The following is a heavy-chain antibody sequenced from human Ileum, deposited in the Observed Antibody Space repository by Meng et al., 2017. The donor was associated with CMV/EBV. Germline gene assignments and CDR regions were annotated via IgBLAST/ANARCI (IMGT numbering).Heavy chain of an antibody. J-gene: IGHJ4*02. Sequence: EVRLVGPCGDLLQPGGSLRLACAPSGVTVSSYFSSWVPQAPGKGLEWVSIIYVSGDAYYAESVKGRFTISRDNSKNTLYLQMNSLRAGDTAVYYCARAAAPNNLDDWGQGTLVTVSS. V-gene: IGHV3-53*01. CDR2: IYVSGDA. CDR1: GVTVSSYF. D-gene: IGHD6-6*01. CDR3: ARAAAPNNLDD.